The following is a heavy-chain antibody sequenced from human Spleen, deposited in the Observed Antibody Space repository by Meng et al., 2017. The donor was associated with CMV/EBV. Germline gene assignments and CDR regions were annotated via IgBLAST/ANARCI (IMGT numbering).Heavy chain of an antibody. Sequence: SDAMHWVRKAPGKGLEWVAVISYDGSNKYYADSVKGRFTISRDNSKNTLYLQMNSLRAEDTAVYYCAREITVTPYIVVVPAAGFDPWGQGTLVTVS. CDR2: ISYDGSNK. CDR3: AREITVTPYIVVVPAAGFDP. V-gene: IGHV3-30*04. D-gene: IGHD2-2*01. J-gene: IGHJ5*02. CDR1: SDA.